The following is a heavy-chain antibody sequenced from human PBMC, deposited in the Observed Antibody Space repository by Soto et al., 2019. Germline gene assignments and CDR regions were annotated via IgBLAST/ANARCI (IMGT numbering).Heavy chain of an antibody. J-gene: IGHJ6*02. CDR3: ARQGSSGWYVNCYYHYGMAF. Sequence: PGESLKICCKGSGYSFTSYWIGWVRQMPGKGLEWMGIIYPGDSDTRYSPSFQGQVTISADKSISTAYLQWSSLKASDTAMYYCARQGSSGWYVNCYYHYGMAFWGQGTTVTVSS. CDR2: IYPGDSDT. CDR1: GYSFTSYW. D-gene: IGHD6-19*01. V-gene: IGHV5-51*01.